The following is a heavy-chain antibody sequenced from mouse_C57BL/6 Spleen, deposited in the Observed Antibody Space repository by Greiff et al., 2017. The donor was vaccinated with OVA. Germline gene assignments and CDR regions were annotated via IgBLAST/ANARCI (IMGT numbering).Heavy chain of an antibody. CDR3: ARNFGPWLRGYAMDY. V-gene: IGHV2-2*01. Sequence: VLLVESGPGLVQPSQSLSITCTVSGFSLTSYGVHWVRQSPGKGLEWLGVIWRGGSTDYNAAFISRLSISKDNSKSQVFFKMNSLQADDTAIYYCARNFGPWLRGYAMDYWGQGTSVTVSS. D-gene: IGHD2-2*01. J-gene: IGHJ4*01. CDR1: GFSLTSYG. CDR2: IWRGGST.